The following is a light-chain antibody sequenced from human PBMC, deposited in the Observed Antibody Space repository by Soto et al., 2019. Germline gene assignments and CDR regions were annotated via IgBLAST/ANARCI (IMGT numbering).Light chain of an antibody. V-gene: IGKV1-39*01. CDR1: QTISSY. CDR2: AAS. J-gene: IGKJ2*03. Sequence: DIQMTQSPSSLSASVGDRITITCRASQTISSYLNWYQQKPGKAPKLLIYAASSLRSGVPPRFSGSGSGTDFTLTISSLQPEDIATYYCQQSYSTPYSFGQGTKLEI. CDR3: QQSYSTPYS.